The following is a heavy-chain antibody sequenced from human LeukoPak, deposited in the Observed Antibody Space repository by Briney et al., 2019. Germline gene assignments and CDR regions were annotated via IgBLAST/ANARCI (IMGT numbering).Heavy chain of an antibody. D-gene: IGHD3-9*01. Sequence: PGGSLRLSCAASGFTFSSYGVHWVRQAPGKGLEWVAVISYDGSNKYYADSVKGRFTISRDNSKNTLYLQMNSLRAEDTAVYYCAKTFYYDILTSSDYWGQGTLVTVSS. CDR2: ISYDGSNK. J-gene: IGHJ4*02. CDR1: GFTFSSYG. CDR3: AKTFYYDILTSSDY. V-gene: IGHV3-30*18.